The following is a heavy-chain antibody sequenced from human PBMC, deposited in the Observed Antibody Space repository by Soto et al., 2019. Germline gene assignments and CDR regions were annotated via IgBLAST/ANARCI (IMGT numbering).Heavy chain of an antibody. Sequence: EVQVLESGGGLVQPGGSLRLSCAASGFMSWVRQAPGKGLEWVSAISDYGANTYYVDSVKGRFTISRDNAKNTLYLQMNSLRAEDTGVYYCAKGFSGHYYDFRGQGTLVTVSS. V-gene: IGHV3-23*01. CDR1: GF. CDR2: ISDYGANT. D-gene: IGHD3-22*01. J-gene: IGHJ4*02. CDR3: AKGFSGHYYDF.